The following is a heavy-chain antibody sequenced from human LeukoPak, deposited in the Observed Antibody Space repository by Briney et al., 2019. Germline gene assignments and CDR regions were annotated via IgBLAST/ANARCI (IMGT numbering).Heavy chain of an antibody. J-gene: IGHJ6*02. CDR2: IYYSGTT. Sequence: PSETLSLTCTVSGGSISSTAYYWGWIRQPPGRGLEWIATIYYSGTTYYNPSLESRVTISVDTSKNQSSLKLSSVTAADTSVYYCSRQGVRGTYYYAMDVWGQGTTVTVSS. CDR1: GGSISSTAYY. D-gene: IGHD3-10*01. CDR3: SRQGVRGTYYYAMDV. V-gene: IGHV4-39*01.